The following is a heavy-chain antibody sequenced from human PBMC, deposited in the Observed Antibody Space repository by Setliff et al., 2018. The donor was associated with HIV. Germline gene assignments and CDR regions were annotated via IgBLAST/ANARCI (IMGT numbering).Heavy chain of an antibody. CDR2: ITSSGGT. V-gene: IGHV4-30-4*08. J-gene: IGHJ4*02. D-gene: IGHD2-8*02. CDR3: ARVLPYDRTGVVLYDFDN. Sequence: SETLSLTCTVSGGSISSGEYYWSWIRQPPGKGLEWLGYITSSGGTDYNPSLNSRIIISIDQSKNQFSLRLSSVTAADTAVYFCARVLPYDRTGVVLYDFDNWGQGTLVTVSS. CDR1: GGSISSGEYY.